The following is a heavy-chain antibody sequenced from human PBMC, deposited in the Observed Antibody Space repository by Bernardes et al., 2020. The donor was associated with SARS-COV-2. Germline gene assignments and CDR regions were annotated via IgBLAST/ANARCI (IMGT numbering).Heavy chain of an antibody. CDR1: GFTFSSYA. Sequence: GGSLRLSCAASGFTFSSYAMHWVRQAPGKGLEWVAVISYDGSNKYYADSVKGRFTISRDNSKNTLYLQMNSLRAEDTAVYYCARVRSYCSGGSCYVDYYGMDVWGQGTTVTVSS. D-gene: IGHD2-15*01. V-gene: IGHV3-30-3*01. CDR3: ARVRSYCSGGSCYVDYYGMDV. CDR2: ISYDGSNK. J-gene: IGHJ6*02.